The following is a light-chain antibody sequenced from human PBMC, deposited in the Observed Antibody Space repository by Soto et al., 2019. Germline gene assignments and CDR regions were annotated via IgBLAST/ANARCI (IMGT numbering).Light chain of an antibody. J-gene: IGKJ2*01. CDR3: QQYGHPLHT. CDR1: PSVNIY. Sequence: EIVLTQSPGTLSLSPGDRATLSCRASPSVNIYFAWYPQKPGPAPRLLILNTSRRAAGIPGRFSGSGSGTDCTLIISRREPEDVAMDYGQQYGHPLHTGGQGTKLDIK. V-gene: IGKV3-20*01. CDR2: NTS.